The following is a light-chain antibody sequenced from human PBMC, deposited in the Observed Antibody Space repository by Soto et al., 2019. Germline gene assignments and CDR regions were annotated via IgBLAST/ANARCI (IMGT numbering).Light chain of an antibody. CDR3: QHYHSYSEA. V-gene: IGKV1-5*03. CDR1: QTISSW. CDR2: KAS. Sequence: MQITQSPSTLSGCVGDRGTITGLASQTISSWLAWYQQKPGKAPKLLIYKASTLKSGVPSRFSGSGSGTEFTLTISSLQPDDFATYYCQHYHSYSEAFGQGTKVDIK. J-gene: IGKJ1*01.